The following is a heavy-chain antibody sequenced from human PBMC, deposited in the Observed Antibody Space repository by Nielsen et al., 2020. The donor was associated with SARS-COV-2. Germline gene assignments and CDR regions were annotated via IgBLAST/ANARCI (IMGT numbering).Heavy chain of an antibody. CDR1: GFTFSDYY. J-gene: IGHJ4*02. Sequence: GESLKISCAASGFTFSDYYMSWIRQAPGKGLEWVSYISSSSSYTNYADSVKGRFTISRDNAKNSLYLQMNSLRAEDTAVYYCARIWFGELYFDYWGQGTLVTVSS. D-gene: IGHD3-10*01. CDR3: ARIWFGELYFDY. V-gene: IGHV3-11*03. CDR2: ISSSSSYT.